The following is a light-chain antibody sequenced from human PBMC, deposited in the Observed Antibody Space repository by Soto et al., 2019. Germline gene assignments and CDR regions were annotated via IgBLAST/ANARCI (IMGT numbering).Light chain of an antibody. V-gene: IGKV1-27*01. CDR2: AAS. Sequence: DIQMTQSPSSLSASVGDRVTITCRASQGISNYLAWYQQKPGKVPKLLIYAASTLQSGVPSRFSGSGSGTDFTLAIRSMQTEDVANYYCQKYNSAPLTFGGGTKVDIK. CDR1: QGISNY. J-gene: IGKJ4*01. CDR3: QKYNSAPLT.